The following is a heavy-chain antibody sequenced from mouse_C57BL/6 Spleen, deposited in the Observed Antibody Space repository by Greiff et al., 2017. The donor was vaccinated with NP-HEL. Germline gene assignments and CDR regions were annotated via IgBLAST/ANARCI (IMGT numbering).Heavy chain of an antibody. Sequence: EVQLVESGEGLVKPGGSLKLSCAASGFTFSSYAMSWVRQTPEKRLEWVAYISSGGDYIYYADTVKGRFTISRDNARNTLYLQMSSLKSEDTAMYYCTRGDSSGRYYAMDYWGQGTSVTVSS. D-gene: IGHD3-2*02. J-gene: IGHJ4*01. CDR1: GFTFSSYA. CDR2: ISSGGDYI. V-gene: IGHV5-9-1*02. CDR3: TRGDSSGRYYAMDY.